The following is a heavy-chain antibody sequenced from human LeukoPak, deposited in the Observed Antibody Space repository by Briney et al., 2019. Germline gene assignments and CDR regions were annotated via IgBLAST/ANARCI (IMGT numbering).Heavy chain of an antibody. V-gene: IGHV4-34*01. Sequence: PSETLSLTCTVSGGSISSYYWSWIRQPPGKGLEWIGEINHSGSTNYNPSLKSRVTISVDTSKNQFSLKLSSVTAADTAVYYCARDEFGESNWFDPWGQGTLVTVSS. D-gene: IGHD3-10*01. CDR1: GGSISSYY. CDR2: INHSGST. J-gene: IGHJ5*02. CDR3: ARDEFGESNWFDP.